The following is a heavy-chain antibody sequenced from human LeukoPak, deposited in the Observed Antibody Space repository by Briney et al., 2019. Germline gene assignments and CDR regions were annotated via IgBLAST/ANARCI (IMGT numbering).Heavy chain of an antibody. Sequence: GSSVKVSCKASGGTFSSYAISWVRQAPGQGLEWMGRIIPIFGIANYAQKFQGRVTITADKSTSTAYMELSSLRSEDTAVYYCAREARRDGYHHKETDARNVWDYWGQGTLVTVSS. D-gene: IGHD5-24*01. CDR3: AREARRDGYHHKETDARNVWDY. CDR1: GGTFSSYA. J-gene: IGHJ4*02. V-gene: IGHV1-69*04. CDR2: IIPIFGIA.